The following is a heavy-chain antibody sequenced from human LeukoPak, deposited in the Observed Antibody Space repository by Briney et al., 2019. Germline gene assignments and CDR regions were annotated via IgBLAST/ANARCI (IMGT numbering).Heavy chain of an antibody. D-gene: IGHD3-22*01. Sequence: ASVRVSCKASRYTFTVYYMNWVRQAPGQGLEWMGWINPNSGGTNYAPKFQGRVTMTRDTSISTAYMELSRLRSDDTAVYYCARDPPIVVVEGDFDYWGQGTLVTVSS. CDR3: ARDPPIVVVEGDFDY. CDR1: RYTFTVYY. J-gene: IGHJ4*02. CDR2: INPNSGGT. V-gene: IGHV1-2*02.